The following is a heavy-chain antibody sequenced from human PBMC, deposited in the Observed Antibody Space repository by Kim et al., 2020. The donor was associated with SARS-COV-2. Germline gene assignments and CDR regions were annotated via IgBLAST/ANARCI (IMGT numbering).Heavy chain of an antibody. D-gene: IGHD6-19*01. CDR1: GFTFSSYA. CDR2: IYSGGSST. J-gene: IGHJ4*02. Sequence: GGSLRLSCAASGFTFSSYAMSWVRQAPGKGLEWVSVIYSGGSSTYYADSVKGRFTISRDNSKNTLYLQMNSLRAEDTAVYYCANLDKQWLVRYWGQGTLVTVSS. CDR3: ANLDKQWLVRY. V-gene: IGHV3-23*03.